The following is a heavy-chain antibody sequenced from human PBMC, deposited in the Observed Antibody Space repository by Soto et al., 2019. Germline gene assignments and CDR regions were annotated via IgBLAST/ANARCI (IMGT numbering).Heavy chain of an antibody. CDR1: CGSFTGYY. V-gene: IGHV4-34*01. J-gene: IGHJ6*02. D-gene: IGHD2-8*01. CDR3: ARIVLMVPGGYYYGMDV. CDR2: INHSGST. Sequence: PSETLSLTCASYCGSFTGYYWSWIRQPPGKGLEWIGEINHSGSTNYSPSLKSRVTISVDTSKNQFSLKLTSVTAADTAVYYCARIVLMVPGGYYYGMDVWGQGTTVTVS.